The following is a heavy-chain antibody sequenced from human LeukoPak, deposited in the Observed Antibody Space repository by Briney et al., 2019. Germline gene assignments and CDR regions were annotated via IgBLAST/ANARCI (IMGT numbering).Heavy chain of an antibody. J-gene: IGHJ5*02. CDR3: ARVYDYGDYEPFDP. Sequence: SGTLSLTCAVYGGSFSGYSWNWIRQPPGKGLVWIGEIYHTGSTNYNPSLKSRVTISVDTSKNQFSLKLNSVTAADTAVYYCARVYDYGDYEPFDPWGQGTLVTVSS. D-gene: IGHD4-17*01. CDR2: IYHTGST. V-gene: IGHV4-34*01. CDR1: GGSFSGYS.